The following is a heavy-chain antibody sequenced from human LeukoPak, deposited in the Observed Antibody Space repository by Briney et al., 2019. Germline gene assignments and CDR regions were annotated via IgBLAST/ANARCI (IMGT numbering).Heavy chain of an antibody. J-gene: IGHJ5*02. CDR3: ARVGATILDWFDP. V-gene: IGHV1-8*01. D-gene: IGHD1-26*01. CDR1: GYTFTSYD. CDR2: MNPNSGNT. Sequence: ASVKVSCKASGYTFTSYDINWVRQATGQGLQWMGWMNPNSGNTGYAQKFQGRVTMTRNTSISTAYMELSSLRSEDTAVYYCARVGATILDWFDPWGQGTLVTVSS.